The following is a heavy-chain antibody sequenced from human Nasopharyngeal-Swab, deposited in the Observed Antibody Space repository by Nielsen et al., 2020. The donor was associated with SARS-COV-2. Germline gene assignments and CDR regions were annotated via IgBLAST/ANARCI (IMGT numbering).Heavy chain of an antibody. D-gene: IGHD6-13*01. J-gene: IGHJ4*02. CDR1: GGSFNGFY. CDR3: VRSSSWYYFDY. CDR2: INHNERT. V-gene: IGHV4-34*01. Sequence: SETLSLTCSVSGGSFNGFYWNWIRQAPGKGLEWIGEINHNERTNYNPSLKSRVTMSVDKSKNQFSLQLSSVTAADTAVYYCVRSSSWYYFDYWAQGTQVTVSS.